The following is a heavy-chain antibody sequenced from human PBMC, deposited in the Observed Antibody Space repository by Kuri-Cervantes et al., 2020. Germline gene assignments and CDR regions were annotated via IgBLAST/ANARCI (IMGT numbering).Heavy chain of an antibody. Sequence: KVSCKGSGYRFTSYWIAWVRQMPGKGLEWMGIIYPGDSDTRYSPSFQGQVTISADKSISTAYLQWSSLKASDTAMYYCAREGDNRYYYYLSYWGQGTLVTVSS. CDR2: IYPGDSDT. CDR3: AREGDNRYYYYLSY. J-gene: IGHJ4*02. D-gene: IGHD3-22*01. V-gene: IGHV5-51*01. CDR1: GYRFTSYW.